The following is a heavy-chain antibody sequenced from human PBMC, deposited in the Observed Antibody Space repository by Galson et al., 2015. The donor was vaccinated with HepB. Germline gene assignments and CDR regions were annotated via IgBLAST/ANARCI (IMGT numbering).Heavy chain of an antibody. V-gene: IGHV1-18*04. CDR2: ISVNSGNT. J-gene: IGHJ4*02. Sequence: SCKASGYTFTTNGISWVRQAPGQGLEWMGWISVNSGNTKYAQNFQERVTLTRDTSTSTVYLELRNLRSDDTAAYYCARDRDYRFDYWGQGTLVTVSS. CDR1: GYTFTTNG. CDR3: ARDRDYRFDY. D-gene: IGHD4/OR15-4a*01.